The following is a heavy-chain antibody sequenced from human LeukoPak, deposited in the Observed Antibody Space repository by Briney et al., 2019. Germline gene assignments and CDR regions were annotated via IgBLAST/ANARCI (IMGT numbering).Heavy chain of an antibody. D-gene: IGHD5-24*01. CDR3: AKNGRRDGYNYDY. Sequence: GRSLRLSCAASGFTFSSYGMHWVRQAPGKGLEWVAVISYDGSNKYYADSVKGRFTISRDNSKNTLYLQMNSLRAEDTAVYYCAKNGRRDGYNYDYWGQGTLVTVSS. CDR2: ISYDGSNK. V-gene: IGHV3-30*18. J-gene: IGHJ4*02. CDR1: GFTFSSYG.